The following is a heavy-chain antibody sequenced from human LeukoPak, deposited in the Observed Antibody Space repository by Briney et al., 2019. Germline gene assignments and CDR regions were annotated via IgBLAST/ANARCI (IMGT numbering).Heavy chain of an antibody. CDR3: AKDSRGYQDYFDY. CDR2: ISGSGGST. CDR1: GFTFSSYG. Sequence: PGGSLRLSCAASGFTFSSYGMSWVRQAPGKGLEWVPVISGSGGSTYYAASVKGRFTISRDNSKNTLYLQMNSLRVEDTAVYYCAKDSRGYQDYFDYWGQGTLVTVSS. J-gene: IGHJ4*02. D-gene: IGHD3-22*01. V-gene: IGHV3-23*01.